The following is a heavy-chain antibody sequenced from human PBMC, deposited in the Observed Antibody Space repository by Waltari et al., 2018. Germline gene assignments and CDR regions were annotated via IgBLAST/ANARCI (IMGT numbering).Heavy chain of an antibody. Sequence: QVQLQESGPGLVKPSQTLSLTCTVSGGSISSGGYYWSGIRQHPGKGLEWSWYSDYSGSTYYNPSLKSRVTISVDTSKNQFSLKLSSVTAADTAVYYCARGVDWYFDLWGRGTLVTVSS. CDR2: SDYSGST. CDR1: GGSISSGGYY. D-gene: IGHD2-15*01. J-gene: IGHJ2*01. V-gene: IGHV4-31*03. CDR3: ARGVDWYFDL.